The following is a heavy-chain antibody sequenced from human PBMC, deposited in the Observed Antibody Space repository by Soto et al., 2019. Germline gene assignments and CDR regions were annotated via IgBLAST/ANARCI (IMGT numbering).Heavy chain of an antibody. D-gene: IGHD3-16*02. V-gene: IGHV5-51*01. J-gene: IGHJ5*02. CDR2: IFPSDSDT. Sequence: EESLKISCRTSGYRFTSYWISWVGQMPVKGLEWMGIIFPSDSDTRYSPSFQGQVTISADRSTSTVFLQWASLKASDTAVYFCVIKDKSRYFNWFDHWGQCTLVTVSS. CDR3: VIKDKSRYFNWFDH. CDR1: GYRFTSYW.